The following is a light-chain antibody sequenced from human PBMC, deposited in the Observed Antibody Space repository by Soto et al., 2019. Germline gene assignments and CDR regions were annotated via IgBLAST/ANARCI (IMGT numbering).Light chain of an antibody. CDR3: SSYTSSSTPV. V-gene: IGLV2-14*01. Sequence: QSVLTQPASVSGSPGQSITISCTGTSSDVGGYNYVSWYQQHPAKAPKLMIYDVSNRPSGVSNRFSGSKSGNTASLTISGLQAEDEADYYCSSYTSSSTPVFGGGTKVTVL. CDR1: SSDVGGYNY. J-gene: IGLJ2*01. CDR2: DVS.